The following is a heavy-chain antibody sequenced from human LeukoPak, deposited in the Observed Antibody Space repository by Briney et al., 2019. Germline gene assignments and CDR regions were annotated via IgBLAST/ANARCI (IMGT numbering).Heavy chain of an antibody. Sequence: PGGSLRLSCAASGFIFSDFWMTWVRQAPGKGLEWVGRVKSKAHGGTIDYAAPVKGRFTISRDDSENTVCLQMDSLKPEDTGVYYRSAESYCSGGSCMGYWGQGTLVTVSS. CDR3: SAESYCSGGSCMGY. J-gene: IGHJ4*02. CDR2: VKSKAHGGTI. D-gene: IGHD2-15*01. CDR1: GFIFSDFW. V-gene: IGHV3-15*01.